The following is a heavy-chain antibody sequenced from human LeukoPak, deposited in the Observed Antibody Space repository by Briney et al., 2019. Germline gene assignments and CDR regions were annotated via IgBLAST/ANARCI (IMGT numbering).Heavy chain of an antibody. CDR3: AREVFSRRKPGYCSGGSCSNWFDP. V-gene: IGHV1-69*05. CDR1: GGTFSSYA. J-gene: IGHJ5*02. D-gene: IGHD2-15*01. CDR2: IIPIFGTA. Sequence: SVKVSCKASGGTFSSYAISWVRQAPGQGLEWMGRIIPIFGTANYAQKFQGRVTITTDESTSTAYMEPRSLRSEDTAVYYCAREVFSRRKPGYCSGGSCSNWFDPWGQGTLVTVSS.